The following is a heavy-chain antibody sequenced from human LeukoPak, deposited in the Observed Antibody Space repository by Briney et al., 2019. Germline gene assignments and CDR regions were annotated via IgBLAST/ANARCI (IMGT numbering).Heavy chain of an antibody. V-gene: IGHV3-23*01. J-gene: IGHJ4*02. CDR1: GFTVSSYA. Sequence: PGGCLSLSCAASGFTVSSYAVSWVRQVQGKGLGWVTSISGSGDGRYNGESVKGPFTISRDSTKYTGYLQMNRPRAEDTAEDYCARPCRSGYSGYPDLVYWGQGTLVPVSS. D-gene: IGHD5-12*01. CDR2: ISGSGDGR. CDR3: ARPCRSGYSGYPDLVY.